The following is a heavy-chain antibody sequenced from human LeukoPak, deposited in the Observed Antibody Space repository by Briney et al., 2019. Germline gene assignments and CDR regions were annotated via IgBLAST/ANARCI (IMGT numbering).Heavy chain of an antibody. J-gene: IGHJ4*02. Sequence: SETLSLTCTVSGGSISSYYWSWIRQPAGKGLEWIGRIYTSGSTNYNPSLKSRVTMSVDTSKNQFSLKLSSVTAADTAVYYCALSSSTRENDQSFDYWGQGTLVTVSS. CDR3: ALSSSTRENDQSFDY. D-gene: IGHD2-2*01. CDR1: GGSISSYY. CDR2: IYTSGST. V-gene: IGHV4-4*07.